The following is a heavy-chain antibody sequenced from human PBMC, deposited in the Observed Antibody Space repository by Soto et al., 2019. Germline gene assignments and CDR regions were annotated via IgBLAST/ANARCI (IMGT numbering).Heavy chain of an antibody. CDR3: ATAIADDAFDI. CDR2: INGGTGQT. J-gene: IGHJ3*02. D-gene: IGHD2-2*01. CDR1: GYTFTTHA. V-gene: IGHV1-3*01. Sequence: ASVKVSCKASGYTFTTHAMHWVRQAPGQSLEWMGWINGGTGQTKHSQRFQGRVTITRDTSASTAYMELSSLRSEDTAVYYCATAIADDAFDIWGRGTMVTVSS.